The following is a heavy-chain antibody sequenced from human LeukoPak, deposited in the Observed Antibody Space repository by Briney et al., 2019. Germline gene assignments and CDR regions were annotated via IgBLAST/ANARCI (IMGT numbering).Heavy chain of an antibody. J-gene: IGHJ4*02. CDR1: GFTFSDYY. V-gene: IGHV3-11*06. D-gene: IGHD5-12*01. CDR2: ISSSSSYT. Sequence: KTGGSLRLSCAASGFTFSDYYMSWIRQAPGKGLEWVSYISSSSSYTNYAVSVKGRFTISRDNAKNSLYLQMNSLRAEDTAVYYCAREAGGGYSGYETAFDYWGQGTLVTVSS. CDR3: AREAGGGYSGYETAFDY.